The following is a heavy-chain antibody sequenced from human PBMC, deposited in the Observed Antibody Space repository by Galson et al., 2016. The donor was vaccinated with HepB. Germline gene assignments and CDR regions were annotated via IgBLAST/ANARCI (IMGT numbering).Heavy chain of an antibody. D-gene: IGHD7-27*01. V-gene: IGHV4-4*02. CDR2: IYHSGST. Sequence: SETLSLTCAVSGGSISSNNWWSWVRQPPGKGLEWIGEIYHSGSTNYNPSLKSRVTISVDKSKNQFSLKLTSVTAADTAVYYCARGLGTEFAYGYFDLWGRGTLVTVSS. CDR3: ARGLGTEFAYGYFDL. J-gene: IGHJ2*01. CDR1: GGSISSNNW.